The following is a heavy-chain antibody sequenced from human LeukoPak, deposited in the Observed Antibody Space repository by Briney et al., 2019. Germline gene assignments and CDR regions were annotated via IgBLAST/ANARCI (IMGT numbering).Heavy chain of an antibody. J-gene: IGHJ6*02. V-gene: IGHV4-39*01. CDR3: ARHSLSIARPSSPYYYYGMDV. D-gene: IGHD6-6*01. CDR1: GGSISSSSYY. CDR2: IYYSGST. Sequence: SETLSLTCTVSGGSISSSSYYWGWIRQPPGKGLEWIGSIYYSGSTYYNPSLKSRVTISVDTSKNQFSLKLSSVTAADTAVYYCARHSLSIARPSSPYYYYGMDVWGQGTTVTVSS.